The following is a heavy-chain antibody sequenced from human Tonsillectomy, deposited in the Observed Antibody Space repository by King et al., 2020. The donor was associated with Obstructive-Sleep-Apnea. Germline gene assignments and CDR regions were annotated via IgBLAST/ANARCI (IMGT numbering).Heavy chain of an antibody. D-gene: IGHD3-16*02. CDR1: GCSISSYY. CDR3: ARSPFTFGGVIVKGYFDY. V-gene: IGHV4-59*01. J-gene: IGHJ4*02. Sequence: QLQESGPGLVKPSETLSLTCTVSGCSISSYYWSWIRQPPGKGLEWIGYIYYSGSTNYNPPLKIRVTISVDTSKNQFSLKLSSLTAADTAVYYCARSPFTFGGVIVKGYFDYWGQGTLVTVSS. CDR2: IYYSGST.